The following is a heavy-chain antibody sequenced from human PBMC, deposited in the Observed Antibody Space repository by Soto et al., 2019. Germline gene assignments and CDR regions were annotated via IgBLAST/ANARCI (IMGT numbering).Heavy chain of an antibody. J-gene: IGHJ3*02. CDR3: AKGDCGGDCYSFDAFDI. D-gene: IGHD2-21*02. CDR2: ISYDGSHK. Sequence: QVQLVESGGGVVQPGRSLRLSCAASGFTFSRYGMHWVHQAPGKGLEWVAVISYDGSHKYYADSVKGRFTISRDNSKNTLYLQMNSLRAEDTAVYYCAKGDCGGDCYSFDAFDISGQGTMVTVSS. CDR1: GFTFSRYG. V-gene: IGHV3-30*18.